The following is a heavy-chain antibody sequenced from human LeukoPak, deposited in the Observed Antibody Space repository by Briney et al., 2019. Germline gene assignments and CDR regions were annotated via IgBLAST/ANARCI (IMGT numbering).Heavy chain of an antibody. D-gene: IGHD4-17*01. CDR3: AKVPAHGDYIGGPNWYFDL. V-gene: IGHV3-7*01. J-gene: IGHJ2*01. CDR1: GFTFSSYW. CDR2: IKQDGSEK. Sequence: GGSLRLSCAASGFTFSSYWMSWVRQAPGKGLEWVANIKQDGSEKYYVDSVKGRFTISRDNAKNSLYLQMNSLRAEDTAVYYCAKVPAHGDYIGGPNWYFDLWGRGTLVTVSS.